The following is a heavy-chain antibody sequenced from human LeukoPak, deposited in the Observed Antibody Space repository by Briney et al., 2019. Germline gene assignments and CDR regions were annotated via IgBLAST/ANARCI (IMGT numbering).Heavy chain of an antibody. D-gene: IGHD6-6*01. Sequence: GRSLTLSCAASGFTFSTYGMHWVRQAPGKGLEWVAVIWSDGNLKYYADSVKGRFTISRDNSWNTMNLQMNGLRAEDTAVYYCAKDLVARCRVFFDYWGQGTLVTVSS. CDR1: GFTFSTYG. V-gene: IGHV3-33*06. J-gene: IGHJ4*02. CDR2: IWSDGNLK. CDR3: AKDLVARCRVFFDY.